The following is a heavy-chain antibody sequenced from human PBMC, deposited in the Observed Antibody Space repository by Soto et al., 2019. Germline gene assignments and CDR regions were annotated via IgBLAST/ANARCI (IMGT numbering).Heavy chain of an antibody. CDR1: GRSMSCYY. CDR2: IYTSGTT. Sequence: SETLSLTCTVSGRSMSCYYWSWIRQPAGERLEWIGRIYTSGTTDFNPSLKGRVTMSVDTSENQFSLKLTSVTAADTALYYCAREDYYDTGYYVVWGQGTQVTVSS. J-gene: IGHJ4*02. CDR3: AREDYYDTGYYVV. D-gene: IGHD3-22*01. V-gene: IGHV4-4*07.